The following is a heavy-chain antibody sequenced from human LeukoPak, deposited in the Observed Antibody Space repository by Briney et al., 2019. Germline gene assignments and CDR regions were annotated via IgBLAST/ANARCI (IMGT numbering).Heavy chain of an antibody. CDR2: IIPIFGIA. CDR3: ATHYYDSSGYYYPWDY. V-gene: IGHV1-69*04. J-gene: IGHJ4*02. Sequence: GASVKLSCKASGGTFSSYAISWVRQAPGQGLKWMGRIIPIFGIANYAQKFQGRVTITADKSTSTAYMELSSLRSEDTAVYYCATHYYDSSGYYYPWDYWGQGTLVTVSS. CDR1: GGTFSSYA. D-gene: IGHD3-22*01.